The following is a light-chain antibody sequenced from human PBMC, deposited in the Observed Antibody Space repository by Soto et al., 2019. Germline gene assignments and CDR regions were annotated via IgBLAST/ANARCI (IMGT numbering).Light chain of an antibody. Sequence: EIVLTQSPGTLSLSPWERATLSCRASQSVSSNYLAWYQQKPGQAPKVLIYGASTRATGIPARFSGSGSGTEFTLTISSLQSEDFAVYYCQQYNDWPPITFGQGTRLEIK. CDR1: QSVSSN. J-gene: IGKJ5*01. V-gene: IGKV3-15*01. CDR3: QQYNDWPPIT. CDR2: GAS.